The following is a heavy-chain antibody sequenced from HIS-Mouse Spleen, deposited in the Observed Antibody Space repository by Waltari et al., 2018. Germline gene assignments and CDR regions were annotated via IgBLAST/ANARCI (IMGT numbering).Heavy chain of an antibody. CDR2: IYSGGST. D-gene: IGHD6-13*01. V-gene: IGHV3-53*02. CDR3: ARDHGDSSSWYWYFDL. CDR1: GFTVSCNY. Sequence: EVQLVETGGGLIQPGGSLRLSCAASGFTVSCNYMRWVRQAPGKGLELVSVIYSGGSTYYADSVKGRFTISRDNSKNTLYLQMNSLRAEDTAVYYCARDHGDSSSWYWYFDLWGRGTLVTVSS. J-gene: IGHJ2*01.